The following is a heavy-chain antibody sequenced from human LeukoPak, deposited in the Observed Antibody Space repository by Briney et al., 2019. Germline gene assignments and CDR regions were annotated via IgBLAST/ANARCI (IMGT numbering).Heavy chain of an antibody. D-gene: IGHD2-21*02. V-gene: IGHV3-30*18. CDR1: GFTFSSYG. Sequence: GGSLRLSCAASGFTFSSYGMHWVRQAPGKGLEWVSVISYGGSSKDYADSVKGRFTISRDNTKNTLYLQMNSLRAEDTAVYYCAKRGSCGGDCCSGPPDYWGQGTLVTVSS. CDR3: AKRGSCGGDCCSGPPDY. CDR2: ISYGGSSK. J-gene: IGHJ4*02.